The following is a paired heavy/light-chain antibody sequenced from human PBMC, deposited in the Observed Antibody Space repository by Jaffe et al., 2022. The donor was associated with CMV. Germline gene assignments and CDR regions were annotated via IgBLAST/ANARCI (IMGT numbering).Light chain of an antibody. CDR3: QQSYSTFLFT. Sequence: DIQMTQSPSSLSASVGDRVTITCRASQSISSYLNWYQQKPGKAPKLLIYAASSLQSGVPSRFSGSGSGTDFTLTISSLQPEDFATYYCQQSYSTFLFTFGPGTKVDIK. V-gene: IGKV1-39*01. J-gene: IGKJ3*01. CDR1: QSISSY. CDR2: AAS.
Heavy chain of an antibody. CDR2: IYTSGST. D-gene: IGHD3-9*01. Sequence: QVQLQESGPGLVKPSETLSLTCTVSGGSISSYYWSWIRQPAGKGLEWIGRIYTSGSTNYNPSLKSRVTMSVDTSKNQFSLKLSSVTAADTAVYYCARDSHILTGYYNDAPSPLYYYYGMDVWGQGTTVTVSS. J-gene: IGHJ6*02. CDR1: GGSISSYY. V-gene: IGHV4-4*07. CDR3: ARDSHILTGYYNDAPSPLYYYYGMDV.